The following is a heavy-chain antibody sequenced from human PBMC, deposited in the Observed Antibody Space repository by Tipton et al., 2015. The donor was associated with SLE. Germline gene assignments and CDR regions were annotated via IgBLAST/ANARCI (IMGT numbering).Heavy chain of an antibody. CDR1: GYTFTGYY. D-gene: IGHD3-3*01. J-gene: IGHJ3*02. V-gene: IGHV1-2*02. CDR3: ARQSDSGDI. Sequence: QSGPEVKKPGASVKVSCKASGYTFTGYYMHWVRQAPGQGLEWMGWINPNSGGTNYAQKFQGRVTMTRDTSISTAYLQWSSLKASDTAMYYCARQSDSGDIWGQGTMVTVSS. CDR2: INPNSGGT.